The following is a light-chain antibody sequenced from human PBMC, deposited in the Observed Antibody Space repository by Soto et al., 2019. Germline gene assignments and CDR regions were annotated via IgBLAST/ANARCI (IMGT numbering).Light chain of an antibody. J-gene: IGLJ1*01. V-gene: IGLV2-14*03. CDR1: SSDVDTYIY. Sequence: QSALTQPASVSGSPGQSNTISCTGTSSDVDTYIYISWYQQHPGKAPKLIIYDVTNRPPGVSNRFSGSKSGNTASLTISGLQTEDEADYYCSSYTFSTLVFATGTKVTVL. CDR3: SSYTFSTLV. CDR2: DVT.